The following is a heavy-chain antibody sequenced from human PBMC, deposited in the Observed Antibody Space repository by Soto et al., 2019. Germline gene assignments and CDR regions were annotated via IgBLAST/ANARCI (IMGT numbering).Heavy chain of an antibody. CDR2: ISSNGGST. D-gene: IGHD2-2*01. V-gene: IGHV3-64*01. CDR1: GFTFSSYA. Sequence: EVQLVESGGGLVQPGGSLRLSCAAYGFTFSSYAMHWVRQAPGKGLEYVSAISSNGGSTYYANSVKGRFTICRDNSKNTLYLQMGSLRDEDMAVYYCARDRYCSSTSCYEMGGLDYWGQGTLVTVSS. CDR3: ARDRYCSSTSCYEMGGLDY. J-gene: IGHJ4*02.